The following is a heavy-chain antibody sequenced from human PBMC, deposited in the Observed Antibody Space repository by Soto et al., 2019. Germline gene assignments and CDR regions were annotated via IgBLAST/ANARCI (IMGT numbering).Heavy chain of an antibody. CDR3: AREIPVPAMVTSYNWFDP. CDR1: GGTCSSYA. D-gene: IGHD5-18*01. Sequence: PVKVSCEASGGTCSSYAISWVRQAPGQGLEWMGGIIPIFGTANYAQKLQGRVTITADESTSTAYMERRSLRSEDTAVYYCAREIPVPAMVTSYNWFDPWGQGTLVTVSS. J-gene: IGHJ5*02. V-gene: IGHV1-69*13. CDR2: IIPIFGTA.